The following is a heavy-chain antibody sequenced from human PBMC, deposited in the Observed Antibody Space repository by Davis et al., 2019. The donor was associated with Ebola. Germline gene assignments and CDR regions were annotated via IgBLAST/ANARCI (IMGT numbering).Heavy chain of an antibody. CDR2: INYSGST. CDR1: GASFSSGTYY. CDR3: ARSMTTFGVVMPPDL. Sequence: MPSETLSLTCTVSGASFSSGTYYWNWIRLHPGRGLEWLGYINYSGSTFFNPSLKSRVSISLARSNKQFPLKLTSVTAADTAVYYCARSMTTFGVVMPPDLWGQGTLVTVSS. D-gene: IGHD3-3*01. V-gene: IGHV4-31*03. J-gene: IGHJ5*02.